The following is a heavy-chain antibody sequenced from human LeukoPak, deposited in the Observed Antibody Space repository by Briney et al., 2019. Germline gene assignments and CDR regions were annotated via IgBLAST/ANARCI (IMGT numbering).Heavy chain of an antibody. CDR1: GGSISSGDYY. CDR3: ARGNGEQQLTGDY. J-gene: IGHJ4*02. V-gene: IGHV4-30-4*01. CDR2: VYYTGGT. D-gene: IGHD6-13*01. Sequence: SETLSLTCSVSGGSISSGDYYWTWIRQPPGKGLEWIGYVYYTGGTDYSPSLRSRVTISVDTSKNQFSLKLTSVTAADTAVYYCARGNGEQQLTGDYWGQGTLVTVSS.